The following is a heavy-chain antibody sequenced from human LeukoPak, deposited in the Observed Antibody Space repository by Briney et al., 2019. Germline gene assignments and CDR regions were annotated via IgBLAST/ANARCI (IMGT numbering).Heavy chain of an antibody. CDR2: IYHSGTT. Sequence: SETLSLTCTVSGYSISSGYYWGWIRQPPGKGLEWIGSIYHSGTTYYNPSLKSRVTISVDTSKNQFSLKLSSVTAADTAVYYCARVAFGFGERGNIMDVWGKGTTVTVSS. D-gene: IGHD3-10*01. J-gene: IGHJ6*03. CDR1: GYSISSGYY. V-gene: IGHV4-38-2*02. CDR3: ARVAFGFGERGNIMDV.